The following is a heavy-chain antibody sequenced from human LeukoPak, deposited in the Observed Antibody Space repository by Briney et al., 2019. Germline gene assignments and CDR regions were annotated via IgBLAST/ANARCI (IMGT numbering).Heavy chain of an antibody. V-gene: IGHV4-34*01. CDR2: INHSGST. Sequence: PSETLSLTCAVYGGSFSGYYWSWIRQPPGKGLEWIGEINHSGSTNYNPSLKSRVTISVDTSKNQFSLKLSSVTTADTAVYYCARGPDYYDSSGYYGPSDYWGQGTLVTVSS. D-gene: IGHD3-22*01. CDR1: GGSFSGYY. J-gene: IGHJ4*02. CDR3: ARGPDYYDSSGYYGPSDY.